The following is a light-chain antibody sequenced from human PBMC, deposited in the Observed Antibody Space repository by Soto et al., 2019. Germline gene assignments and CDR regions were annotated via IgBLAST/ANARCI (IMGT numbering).Light chain of an antibody. CDR1: SSNIGAEYD. CDR2: GDN. CDR3: QSYDSSLTTFV. J-gene: IGLJ1*01. V-gene: IGLV1-40*01. Sequence: QSVLTQPPSVSGAPGQRVAISGTGSSSNIGAEYDVHWYQQLPGTAPKRLIYGDNNRPSGVPDRFSGSKSGTSASLAITGLQPEDEADYYCQSYDSSLTTFVFGTGTKVTVL.